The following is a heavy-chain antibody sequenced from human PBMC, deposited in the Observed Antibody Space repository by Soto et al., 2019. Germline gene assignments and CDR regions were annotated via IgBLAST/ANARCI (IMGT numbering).Heavy chain of an antibody. CDR3: ARDRSFCSDTNCRRGSIYYYDMDV. CDR2: IKQDGSET. CDR1: GFTFSGYW. Sequence: EVHLVESGGGLVQPGGSLRLSCAASGFTFSGYWMSWVRQAPGKGLEWVAHIKQDGSETFYVGSVKGRFTISRDNAKNTLDLQMDRLRAEDTALYYCARDRSFCSDTNCRRGSIYYYDMDVWGNGTTVTVSS. V-gene: IGHV3-7*01. J-gene: IGHJ6*03. D-gene: IGHD2-2*01.